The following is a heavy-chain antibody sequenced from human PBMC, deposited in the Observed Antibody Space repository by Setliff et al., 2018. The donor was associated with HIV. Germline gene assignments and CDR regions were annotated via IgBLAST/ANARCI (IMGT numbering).Heavy chain of an antibody. CDR1: GYSFGDYW. V-gene: IGHV5-51*01. CDR3: ARHRVDTPMLVVKSPGAFDL. J-gene: IGHJ3*01. D-gene: IGHD3-22*01. Sequence: GESLKISCRGFGYSFGDYWIGWVRQKPGQGLEWMGIIFPSDSDTRVNPSFQGQVTISADRSTYGAFLQWRSLKASDTGMYFCARHRVDTPMLVVKSPGAFDLWGQGTLVTVSS. CDR2: IFPSDSDT.